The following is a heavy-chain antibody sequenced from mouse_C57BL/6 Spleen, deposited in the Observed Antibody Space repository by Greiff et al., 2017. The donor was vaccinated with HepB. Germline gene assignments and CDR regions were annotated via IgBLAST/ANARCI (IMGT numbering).Heavy chain of an antibody. Sequence: VQLQQPGAELVKPGASVKLSCKASGYTFTSYWKQWVKQRPGQGLEWIGEIDPSDSYTNYNQKFKGKATLTVDTSSSTAYMQLSSLTSEDSAVYYCARMRYYFDYWGQGTTLTVSS. J-gene: IGHJ2*01. V-gene: IGHV1-50*01. CDR1: GYTFTSYW. CDR3: ARMRYYFDY. CDR2: IDPSDSYT.